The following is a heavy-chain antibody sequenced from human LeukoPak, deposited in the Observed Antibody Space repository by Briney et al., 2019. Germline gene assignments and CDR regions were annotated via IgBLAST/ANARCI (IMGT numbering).Heavy chain of an antibody. D-gene: IGHD6-19*01. CDR2: INSDGSST. Sequence: GGSLRPSCAASGFTFSSYWMHWVRQAPGKGLVWVSRINSDGSSTSYADSVKGRFTISRDNAKNTLYLQMNSLRAEDTAVYYCAKDNRRHYTSGPNPDSLHWGQGALVTVSS. CDR3: AKDNRRHYTSGPNPDSLH. V-gene: IGHV3-74*01. CDR1: GFTFSSYW. J-gene: IGHJ4*02.